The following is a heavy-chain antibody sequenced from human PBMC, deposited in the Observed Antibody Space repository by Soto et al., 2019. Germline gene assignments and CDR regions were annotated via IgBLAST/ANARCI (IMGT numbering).Heavy chain of an antibody. D-gene: IGHD2-2*01. Sequence: SETLSLTCAFYGGSFSGYYWTWIRQPTGTGLEWIGYIYHSGSTYYNPSLKSRVTISVDRSKNQFSLKLSSVTAADTAVYYCARDYCISTSCYPGWFDPWGQGTLVTVSS. J-gene: IGHJ5*02. CDR1: GGSFSGYY. V-gene: IGHV4-34*01. CDR2: IYHSGST. CDR3: ARDYCISTSCYPGWFDP.